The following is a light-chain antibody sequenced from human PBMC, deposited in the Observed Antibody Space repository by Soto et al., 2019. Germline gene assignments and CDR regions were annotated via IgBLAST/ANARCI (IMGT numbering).Light chain of an antibody. CDR2: KAS. J-gene: IGKJ1*01. V-gene: IGKV1-5*03. Sequence: DTQMTQSPCPLHASAADRVPITSRASQSIRSWLAWYQEKPGKAPKLLIYKASLLETGVPSRFSGSASGTEFTLTISSLQTDDFGTYYCQQYNSHPWTFGQGTKVDIK. CDR3: QQYNSHPWT. CDR1: QSIRSW.